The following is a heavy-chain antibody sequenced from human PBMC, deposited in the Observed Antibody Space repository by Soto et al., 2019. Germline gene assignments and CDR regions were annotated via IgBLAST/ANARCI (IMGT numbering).Heavy chain of an antibody. CDR3: AKSLYFYDSSPSDS. D-gene: IGHD3-22*01. V-gene: IGHV3-43D*04. CDR2: IGSDGGDT. Sequence: VQLVESGGAEVQAGGSLRLSCAASGFSFEDFAMHWVRQRPGKGLEWVSLIGSDGGDTHYLDSVKGRFPISRDNNRNSRYLQMNSLRAEDTAFYYCAKSLYFYDSSPSDSGGRGTLVTVSS. J-gene: IGHJ4*02. CDR1: GFSFEDFA.